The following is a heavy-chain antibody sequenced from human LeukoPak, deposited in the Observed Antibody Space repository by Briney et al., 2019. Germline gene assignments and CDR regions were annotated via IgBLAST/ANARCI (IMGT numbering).Heavy chain of an antibody. CDR1: GGSISSYY. D-gene: IGHD6-13*01. CDR3: ARDDSSSWSGGFDY. V-gene: IGHV4-59*01. CDR2: IYYSGST. J-gene: IGHJ4*02. Sequence: SETLSLTCTVSGGSISSYYWSWIRQPPGKGLEWIGYIYYSGSTNYNPSLKSRVTISVDTSKNQFSLKLNSVTAADTAVYYCARDDSSSWSGGFDYWGQGTLVTVSS.